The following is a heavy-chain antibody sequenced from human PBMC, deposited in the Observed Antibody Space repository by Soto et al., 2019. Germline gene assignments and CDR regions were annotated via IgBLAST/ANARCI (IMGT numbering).Heavy chain of an antibody. CDR1: GGTFSSYA. CDR3: SRDNGRPQLGGNYYYITDV. CDR2: IIPLFRTP. Sequence: QVQLVQSGAEVKEPGSSVKVSCQASGGTFSSYALSWVRQAPGQGLEWMGGIIPLFRTPDYAPKFQGRVTITADESTSTAYMELSSLRSEDTAIYYCSRDNGRPQLGGNYYYITDVWGQGTTITVSS. V-gene: IGHV1-69*12. D-gene: IGHD3-3*02. J-gene: IGHJ6*02.